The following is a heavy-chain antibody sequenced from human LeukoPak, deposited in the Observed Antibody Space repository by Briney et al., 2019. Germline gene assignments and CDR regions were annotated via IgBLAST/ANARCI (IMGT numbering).Heavy chain of an antibody. Sequence: SETLSLTCTVSGGSVSSGSYYWSWIRQPPGKGLEWIGYIYYSGSTNYNPSLKSRVTISVDTSKNQFSLKLSSVTAADTAVYYCARDRYSYGYDHYGMDVWGQGTTVTVSS. V-gene: IGHV4-61*01. CDR2: IYYSGST. CDR1: GGSVSSGSYY. J-gene: IGHJ6*02. CDR3: ARDRYSYGYDHYGMDV. D-gene: IGHD5-18*01.